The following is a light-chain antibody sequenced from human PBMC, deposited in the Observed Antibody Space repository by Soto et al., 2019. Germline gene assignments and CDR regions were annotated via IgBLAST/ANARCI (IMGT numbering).Light chain of an antibody. J-gene: IGKJ2*01. CDR1: QDISNY. Sequence: DIQMTQSPSSLSASVGDRVTITCQASQDISNYLNWYQQKPGRAPKFLIYDASNLETGVPSRFSGSGSGANFTFTISSLQPEDIATYYCQQYNNLPPVYTFGQGTKLDIK. CDR3: QQYNNLPPVYT. CDR2: DAS. V-gene: IGKV1-33*01.